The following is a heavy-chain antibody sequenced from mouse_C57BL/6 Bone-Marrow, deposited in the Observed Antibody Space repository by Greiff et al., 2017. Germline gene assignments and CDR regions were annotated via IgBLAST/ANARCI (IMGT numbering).Heavy chain of an antibody. CDR1: GYTFTEYT. Sequence: QVQLQQSGAELVKPGASVKLSCKASGYTFTEYTIHWVKQRSGQGLEWIGWFYPGSGSIKYNEKFKDKVTLTADKSSSTVYMELSRLTSEDSAVYFYARHEVQAHRINYDYAWFAYGGQGTLVTVSA. J-gene: IGHJ3*01. D-gene: IGHD2-4*01. V-gene: IGHV1-62-2*01. CDR3: ARHEVQAHRINYDYAWFAY. CDR2: FYPGSGSI.